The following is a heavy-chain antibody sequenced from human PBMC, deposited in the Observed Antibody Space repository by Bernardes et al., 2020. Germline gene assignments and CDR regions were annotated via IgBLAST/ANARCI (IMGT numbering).Heavy chain of an antibody. CDR3: ARARSWSTVTTFYYFDY. J-gene: IGHJ4*02. V-gene: IGHV1-69*06. CDR1: GGTFSSYA. Sequence: SVKVSCKASGGTFSSYAISWVRQAPGQGLEWMGGIIPIFGTANYAQKFQGRVTITADKSTSTAYMELSSLRSEDTAVYYCARARSWSTVTTFYYFDYWGQGTLVTVSS. CDR2: IIPIFGTA. D-gene: IGHD4-17*01.